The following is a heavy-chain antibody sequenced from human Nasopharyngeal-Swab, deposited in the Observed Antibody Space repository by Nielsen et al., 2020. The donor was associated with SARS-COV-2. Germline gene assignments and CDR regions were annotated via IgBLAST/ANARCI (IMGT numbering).Heavy chain of an antibody. D-gene: IGHD6-19*01. CDR1: GFTFSNYE. V-gene: IGHV3-48*03. CDR2: ISTSGVTK. CDR3: ARFFTGWYLLY. Sequence: GESLKISCAASGFTFSNYEMNWVRQAPGKGLEWVAYISTSGVTKYYADSVKGRFTISRDNAKNSLYLQMNTLRAEDTAVYYCARFFTGWYLLYWGQGTLVTVSS. J-gene: IGHJ4*02.